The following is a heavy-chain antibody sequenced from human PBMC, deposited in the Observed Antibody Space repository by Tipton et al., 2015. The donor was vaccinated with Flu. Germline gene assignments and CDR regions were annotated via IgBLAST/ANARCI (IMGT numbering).Heavy chain of an antibody. CDR3: ATRNPFSYYITPLDY. Sequence: SLRLSCAASGITVSSYAMTWVRQAPEKGPEWVSAISGSSDTTYYADSLEGRFTISRDKSKNTVYLQMNSLRAEDTALYYCATRNPFSYYITPLDYWGRGTLVTVSS. V-gene: IGHV3-23*01. J-gene: IGHJ4*02. D-gene: IGHD4-11*01. CDR1: GITVSSYA. CDR2: ISGSSDTT.